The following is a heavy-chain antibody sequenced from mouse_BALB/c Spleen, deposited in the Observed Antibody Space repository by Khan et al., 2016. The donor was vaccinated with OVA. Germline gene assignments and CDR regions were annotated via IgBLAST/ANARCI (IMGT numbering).Heavy chain of an antibody. D-gene: IGHD2-14*01. CDR2: IIPSTDYT. CDR3: TREGAYYRSDGWFAY. V-gene: IGHV1-4*01. Sequence: VQLQESGAELARPGASVKMSCKASGYTFTTYTIHWVKQRPGQGLEWIGYIIPSTDYTNYNQKFKDKATLTAEKSSTTAYMQLRSLTSEDSAVYYCTREGAYYRSDGWFAYWGQGTLVTVSA. J-gene: IGHJ3*01. CDR1: GYTFTTYT.